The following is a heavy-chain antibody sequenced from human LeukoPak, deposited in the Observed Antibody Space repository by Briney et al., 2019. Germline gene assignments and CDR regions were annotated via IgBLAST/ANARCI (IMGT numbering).Heavy chain of an antibody. Sequence: VASVKVSCKVSGYTLTELSMHWVRQALGKGLEWMGGFDPEDGETIYAQKFQGRVTVTEDTSTDTAYMELSSLRSEDTAVYYCATHHYYDSSGYRRFDFDYWGQGTLVTVSS. V-gene: IGHV1-24*01. J-gene: IGHJ4*02. CDR3: ATHHYYDSSGYRRFDFDY. CDR2: FDPEDGET. CDR1: GYTLTELS. D-gene: IGHD3-22*01.